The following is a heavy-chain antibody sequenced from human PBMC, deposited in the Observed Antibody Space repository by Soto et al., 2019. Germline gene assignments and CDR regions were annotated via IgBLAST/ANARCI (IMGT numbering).Heavy chain of an antibody. Sequence: GASVKVSCKASGYTFTSYAMHWVRQAPGQRLEWMGWINAGNGNTKYSQKFQGRVTITRDTSASTAYMELSSLRSEDTAVYYCARDPERYCSSTCCYLPFGNWGQGTLVTVSS. CDR2: INAGNGNT. V-gene: IGHV1-3*01. CDR3: ARDPERYCSSTCCYLPFGN. J-gene: IGHJ4*02. CDR1: GYTFTSYA. D-gene: IGHD2-2*01.